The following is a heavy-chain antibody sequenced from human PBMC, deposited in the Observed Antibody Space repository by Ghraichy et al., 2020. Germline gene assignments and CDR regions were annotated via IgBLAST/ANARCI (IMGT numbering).Heavy chain of an antibody. CDR2: ISGSGDTT. J-gene: IGHJ3*01. V-gene: IGHV3-23*01. D-gene: IGHD6-6*01. CDR1: GFTFTNQV. Sequence: GGSLRLSCTASGFTFTNQVMSWVRQAPGKGLQWVSSISGSGDTTYYADSVKGRFTVSRDNSKNTLYVQMSSLRAEDTAVYFCAKGRIRGEYSRDPFDVWGQGTMVAVSP. CDR3: AKGRIRGEYSRDPFDV.